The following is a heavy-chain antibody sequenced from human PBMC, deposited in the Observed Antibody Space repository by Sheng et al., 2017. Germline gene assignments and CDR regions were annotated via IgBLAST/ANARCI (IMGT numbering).Heavy chain of an antibody. CDR2: ISSSGSTI. D-gene: IGHD2-2*02. CDR1: GFTFSDYY. CDR3: ARGGIVVVPAAIEWGEEGSMGEVYYYYGWTS. J-gene: IGHJ6*02. V-gene: IGHV3-11*01. Sequence: GESGGGLVKPGGSLRLSCAASGFTFSDYYMSWIRQAPGKGLEWVSYISSSGSTIYYADSVKGRFTISRDNAKNSLYLQMNSLRAEDTAVYYCARGGIVVVPAAIEWGEEGSMGEVYYYYGWTSGAKGPRSPSP.